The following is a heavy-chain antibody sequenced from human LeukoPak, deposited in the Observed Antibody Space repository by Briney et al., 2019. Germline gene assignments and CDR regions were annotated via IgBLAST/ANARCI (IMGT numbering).Heavy chain of an antibody. CDR3: ARDSYDFCSGYRQFDY. CDR1: GFTFSSYA. J-gene: IGHJ4*02. D-gene: IGHD3-3*01. Sequence: GGSLRLSCAASGFTFSSYAMSWVRRAPGKGLEWVSTVSGSGGNANYADSVKGRFTISRDNSKNTLYLQMNSLRAEDTAVYYCARDSYDFCSGYRQFDYWGQGTLVTVSS. CDR2: VSGSGGNA. V-gene: IGHV3-23*01.